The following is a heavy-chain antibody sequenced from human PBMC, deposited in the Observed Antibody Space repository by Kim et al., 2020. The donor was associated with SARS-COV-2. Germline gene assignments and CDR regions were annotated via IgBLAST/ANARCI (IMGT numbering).Heavy chain of an antibody. CDR1: GGSIISSSYY. V-gene: IGHV4-39*01. CDR3: ARHGSLSSGWYP. CDR2: IYYSGST. Sequence: SETLSLTCTVSGGSIISSSYYWGCIRQPPGKGLEWIGSIYYSGSTYYNPSLKSRVTISVDTSKNQFSLKLTSVTAADTAVYYCARHGSLSSGWYPWGQGTLVTISS. J-gene: IGHJ5*02. D-gene: IGHD6-19*01.